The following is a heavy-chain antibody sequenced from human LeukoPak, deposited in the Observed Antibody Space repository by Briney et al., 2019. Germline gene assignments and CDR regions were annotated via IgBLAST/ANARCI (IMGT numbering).Heavy chain of an antibody. D-gene: IGHD1-26*01. V-gene: IGHV1-2*02. CDR2: INPNTGVT. J-gene: IGHJ2*01. CDR3: PRDSGGTDALLPRLAYYFDL. CDR1: GHTFTGYY. Sequence: GASVKVSCKTSGHTFTGYYLHRVRQAPGQGLEWMGWINPNTGVTMYAQDFQGRVTMTRDTSISTAYMALSRLRHDDAAVYYCPRDSGGTDALLPRLAYYFDLWGRGTLVTVSS.